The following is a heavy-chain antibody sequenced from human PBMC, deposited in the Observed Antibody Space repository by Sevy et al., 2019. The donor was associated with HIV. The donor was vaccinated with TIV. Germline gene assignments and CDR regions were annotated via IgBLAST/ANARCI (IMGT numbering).Heavy chain of an antibody. V-gene: IGHV3-30*04. J-gene: IGHJ4*02. CDR2: IPDDGNNI. D-gene: IGHD6-13*01. Sequence: GGSLRLSCATSGFTFNNYALHWVRQAPGKGLEWVAVIPDDGNNIYYADSVKGRFTISRDNSKSTLFLQMNSLRADDTAVYYCARGGFSSSWSLGNYFDYWGQGTLVTVSS. CDR1: GFTFNNYA. CDR3: ARGGFSSSWSLGNYFDY.